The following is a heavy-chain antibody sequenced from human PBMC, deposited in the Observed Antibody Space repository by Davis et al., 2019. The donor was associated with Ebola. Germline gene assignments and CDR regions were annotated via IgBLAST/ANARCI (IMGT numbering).Heavy chain of an antibody. CDR2: ISGSGGST. J-gene: IGHJ5*02. Sequence: GESLKISCAASGFTFSSYAMSWVRQAPGKGLEWVSAISGSGGSTYYADSVKGRFTISRDNSKNTLYLQMNSLRADDTAVYYCTRNFDWYDKSWGQGTLVTVSS. CDR3: TRNFDWYDKS. D-gene: IGHD3-9*01. CDR1: GFTFSSYA. V-gene: IGHV3-23*01.